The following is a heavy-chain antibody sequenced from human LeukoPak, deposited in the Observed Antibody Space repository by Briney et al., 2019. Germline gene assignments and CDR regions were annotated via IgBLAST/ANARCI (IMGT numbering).Heavy chain of an antibody. CDR2: IYTTGST. CDR3: ARDVRYCSSTSCPGWFDP. D-gene: IGHD2-2*01. Sequence: SETLSLTCTVSGGSIRSYYWSWIRQPPGKGLEWIGRIYTTGSTNYNPSLKSRVTISVDTSKNQFSLKLSSVTAADTAVYYCARDVRYCSSTSCPGWFDPWGQGTLVTVSS. J-gene: IGHJ5*02. CDR1: GGSIRSYY. V-gene: IGHV4-4*07.